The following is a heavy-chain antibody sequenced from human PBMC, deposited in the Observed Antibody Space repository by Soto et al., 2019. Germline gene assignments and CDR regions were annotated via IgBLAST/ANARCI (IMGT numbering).Heavy chain of an antibody. D-gene: IGHD2-2*01. Sequence: QVQLVQSGAEVKKPGASVKVSCKASGYTFTSYGISWVRQAPGQGLEWMGWISAYNGNTNYAQKLQGRVTMTTDTSTSTAYMELRSLRSADTAVCYCAREFGQYCSSSSCRGYYYDYYGMDVWGQGTTVTVSS. CDR1: GYTFTSYG. V-gene: IGHV1-18*01. J-gene: IGHJ6*02. CDR3: AREFGQYCSSSSCRGYYYDYYGMDV. CDR2: ISAYNGNT.